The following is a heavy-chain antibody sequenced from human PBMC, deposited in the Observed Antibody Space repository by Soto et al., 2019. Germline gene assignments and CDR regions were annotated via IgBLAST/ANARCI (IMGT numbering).Heavy chain of an antibody. CDR3: ARGSPNDYGDSRWFDP. V-gene: IGHV4-34*01. D-gene: IGHD4-17*01. Sequence: QVQLQQWGAGLLKPSETLSLTCAVYGGSFSGYYWSWIRQTPGKGLEWVGEISHSGSTNSNTSLKSRVTISADTSKKQFSLNLRSVTAADTAVYYCARGSPNDYGDSRWFDPWGQGTLVTVSS. CDR1: GGSFSGYY. J-gene: IGHJ5*02. CDR2: ISHSGST.